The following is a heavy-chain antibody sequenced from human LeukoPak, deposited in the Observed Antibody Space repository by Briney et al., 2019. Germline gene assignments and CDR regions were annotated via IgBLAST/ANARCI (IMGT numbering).Heavy chain of an antibody. V-gene: IGHV4-59*01. D-gene: IGHD6-19*01. CDR1: GGSISSYS. CDR3: ARSSSGWYHAFDI. Sequence: SSETLSLTCTVSGGSISSYSWSWIRQPPGKGLEWIGYIYYSGSTKYNASLKSRVTVSVDTSKNQFSLKLSSVTAADTAVYYCARSSSGWYHAFDIWGQGTMVTVSS. CDR2: IYYSGST. J-gene: IGHJ3*02.